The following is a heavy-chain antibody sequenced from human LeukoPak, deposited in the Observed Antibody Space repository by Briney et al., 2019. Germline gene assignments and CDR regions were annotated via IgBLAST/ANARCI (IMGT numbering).Heavy chain of an antibody. V-gene: IGHV4-39*02. J-gene: IGHJ5*02. Sequence: SETLSLTCTVSGGSISSSSYYWGWIRQPPGKGLQWIGEIKHSGTTNYNPSLKSRVTISMDTSTNRFSLRLISVTAADTAVYYCAREAGYTTSSWWFDPWGQGTLVTVSS. CDR1: GGSISSSSYY. D-gene: IGHD2-15*01. CDR2: IKHSGTT. CDR3: AREAGYTTSSWWFDP.